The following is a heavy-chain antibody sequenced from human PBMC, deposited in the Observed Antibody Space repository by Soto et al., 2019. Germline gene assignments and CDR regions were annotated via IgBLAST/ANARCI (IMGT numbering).Heavy chain of an antibody. D-gene: IGHD2-2*01. V-gene: IGHV3-23*01. Sequence: GGSLRLSCSASGFTFNTYAMSWVRQAPGRRLEWVSTISASGGRTYYADSVKGRFTVSRDNSQNTLRLDMDSLRAADTALYYWAQAPLPAGDYYYGVDVWGQGTRVTVSS. CDR3: AQAPLPAGDYYYGVDV. CDR1: GFTFNTYA. J-gene: IGHJ6*02. CDR2: ISASGGRT.